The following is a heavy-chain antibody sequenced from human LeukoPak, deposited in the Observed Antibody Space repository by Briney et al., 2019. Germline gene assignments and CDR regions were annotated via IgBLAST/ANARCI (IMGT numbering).Heavy chain of an antibody. CDR1: GFTFSNYA. CDR2: VSTSGDST. CDR3: ARGSWMFDP. J-gene: IGHJ5*02. V-gene: IGHV3-23*01. D-gene: IGHD1-1*01. Sequence: GGSLRLSCAASGFTFSNYAMSWIRQAPGKGLEWVSGVSTSGDSTYYADSVKGRFTISRDNSKNMLYLQMNSLRAEDTAVYYCARGSWMFDPWGQGTLVTVSS.